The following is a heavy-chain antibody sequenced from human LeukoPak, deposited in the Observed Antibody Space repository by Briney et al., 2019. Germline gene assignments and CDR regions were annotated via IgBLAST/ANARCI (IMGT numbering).Heavy chain of an antibody. V-gene: IGHV6-1*01. Sequence: SQTLSLTCAISGDSVSSNSAAWNWIRQSPSRGLEWLGRTYHRSKWYNDYAVSVKSRITINPDTSKNQFSLQLNSVTPEDTAVYYCARDTRPPYSSSVAFDIWGQGTMVTVSS. CDR3: ARDTRPPYSSSVAFDI. J-gene: IGHJ3*02. D-gene: IGHD6-6*01. CDR1: GDSVSSNSAA. CDR2: TYHRSKWYN.